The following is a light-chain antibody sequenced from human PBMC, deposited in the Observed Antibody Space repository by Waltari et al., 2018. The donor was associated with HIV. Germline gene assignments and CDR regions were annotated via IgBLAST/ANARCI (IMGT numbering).Light chain of an antibody. Sequence: QSVLTQPPSVSGAPGQRVTFSCTGSSLHIGGGYDVNWYQQLPGTAPNLLLYGNDNRPSGVPDRFSGSKSGTSASLAITGLQAEDEADYYCQSYDSSLSGSWVFGGGTKLTVL. CDR3: QSYDSSLSGSWV. CDR2: GND. J-gene: IGLJ3*02. CDR1: SLHIGGGYD. V-gene: IGLV1-40*01.